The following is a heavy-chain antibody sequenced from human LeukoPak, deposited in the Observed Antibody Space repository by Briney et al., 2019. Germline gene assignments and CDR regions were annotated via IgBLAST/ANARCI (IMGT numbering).Heavy chain of an antibody. CDR3: ARVRSGLHMDV. Sequence: GGSLRLSCAASGFTVSSCYMSWVRLDPGKGLEWVSVIYSGGSTFYADSVKGRFTISRDNSKNTLSLQMNSLRAEDTALYYCARVRSGLHMDVWGQGTTVTVSS. V-gene: IGHV3-66*01. D-gene: IGHD2-15*01. J-gene: IGHJ6*02. CDR1: GFTVSSCY. CDR2: IYSGGST.